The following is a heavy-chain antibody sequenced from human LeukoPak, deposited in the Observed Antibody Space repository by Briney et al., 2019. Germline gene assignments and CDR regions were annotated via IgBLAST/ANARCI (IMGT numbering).Heavy chain of an antibody. CDR2: IYTGGTP. J-gene: IGHJ4*02. Sequence: GGSLRLSCVASGFTISTNYMTWVRQAPGKGLEWVSVIYTGGTPYYAASVKGRFTISRDISKNTVYLQMYSLRAEGTAVYYCARGAATGPTLGLDYWGQGTLVTVSS. CDR1: GFTISTNY. V-gene: IGHV3-53*01. D-gene: IGHD6-13*01. CDR3: ARGAATGPTLGLDY.